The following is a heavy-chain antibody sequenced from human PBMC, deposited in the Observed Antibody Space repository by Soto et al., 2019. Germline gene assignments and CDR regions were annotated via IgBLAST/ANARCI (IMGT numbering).Heavy chain of an antibody. CDR2: ISSSGTII. V-gene: IGHV3-11*01. J-gene: IGHJ4*02. CDR3: ARDLGYYDSSGYLHY. CDR1: GLTFSDYY. Sequence: QVHLVESGGGLVRPGGSLRLSCAAAGLTFSDYYMSWIRQAPRKGLEWVSYISSSGTIISDTDSVKGRFTISRDNAKNALYLQMNSMRAEDTAVYYWARDLGYYDSSGYLHYWGQGTLVTVSS. D-gene: IGHD3-22*01.